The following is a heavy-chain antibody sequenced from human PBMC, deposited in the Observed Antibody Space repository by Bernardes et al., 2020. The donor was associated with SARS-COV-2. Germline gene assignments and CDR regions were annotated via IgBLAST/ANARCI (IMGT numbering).Heavy chain of an antibody. CDR3: ARSVVASILEDWFDP. V-gene: IGHV4-4*08. Sequence: SETLSLTCTVSGGSISSYYWSWIRQPPGKGQEWIGRIYTTGRTDYNPSLKSRVSISIDTPRNQFSLTLSSVTAADTAVYYCARSVVASILEDWFDPWGQGTLVTVSS. D-gene: IGHD5-12*01. J-gene: IGHJ5*02. CDR1: GGSISSYY. CDR2: IYTTGRT.